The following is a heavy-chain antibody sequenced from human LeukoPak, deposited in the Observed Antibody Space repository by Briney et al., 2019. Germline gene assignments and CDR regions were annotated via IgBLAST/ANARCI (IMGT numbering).Heavy chain of an antibody. CDR1: GFTFGSYA. CDR2: ISSSGGST. CDR3: AVGLTKVTTRTSY. D-gene: IGHD4-17*01. V-gene: IGHV3-23*01. Sequence: GGSLRLSCAASGFTFGSYAMSWVRQAPGKGLEWVSAISSSGGSTYYADSVKGRFTISRDNSKDTLYLQMNSLRDEDTAVYYCAVGLTKVTTRTSYWGQGTLVTVSS. J-gene: IGHJ4*02.